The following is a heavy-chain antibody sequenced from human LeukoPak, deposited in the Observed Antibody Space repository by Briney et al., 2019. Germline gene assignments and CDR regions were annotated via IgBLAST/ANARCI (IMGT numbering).Heavy chain of an antibody. CDR2: INAGNGNT. CDR3: ARLGHMITFGGVIYYFDY. Sequence: ASVKVSCKASGYTLSNSAIHWVRQAPGQRLEWMGWINAGNGNTKYSQKFQGRVTITRDTSASTAYMELSSLRSEDTAVYYCARLGHMITFGGVIYYFDYWGQGTLVTVSS. CDR1: GYTLSNSA. V-gene: IGHV1-3*01. J-gene: IGHJ4*02. D-gene: IGHD3-16*02.